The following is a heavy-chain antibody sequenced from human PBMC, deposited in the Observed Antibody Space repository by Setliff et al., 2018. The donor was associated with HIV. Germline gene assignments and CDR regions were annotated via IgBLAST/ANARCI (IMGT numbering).Heavy chain of an antibody. CDR3: ARGRNYGSPYFYYMDV. Sequence: ESLKISCAASGFTFSSYAMHWIRQPPGKGLEWLGEIDHTGSTNYNLSLKSRITMSADPSKNQFSLKVRSVIAADTALYYCARGRNYGSPYFYYMDVWATGTTVTVS. V-gene: IGHV4-34*01. CDR2: IDHTGST. D-gene: IGHD3-10*01. J-gene: IGHJ6*03. CDR1: GFTFSSYA.